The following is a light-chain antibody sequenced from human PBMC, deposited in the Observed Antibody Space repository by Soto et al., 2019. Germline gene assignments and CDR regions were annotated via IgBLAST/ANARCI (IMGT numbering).Light chain of an antibody. CDR3: QAYDYSLTASV. CDR2: GNR. V-gene: IGLV1-40*01. CDR1: SSNLGAGYD. Sequence: QSVLTQPPSVSGAPGQRVTLSCTGNSSNLGAGYDVHWYQQLPGAAPKLVIFGNRNRPSGVPERCSGSKSGTSASLAITGLQAADEADYYCQAYDYSLTASVFGGGTKLTVL. J-gene: IGLJ3*02.